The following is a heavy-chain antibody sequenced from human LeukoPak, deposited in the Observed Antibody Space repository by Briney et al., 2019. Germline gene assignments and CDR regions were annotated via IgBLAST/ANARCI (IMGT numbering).Heavy chain of an antibody. Sequence: GGSLRLSCAASGFTFRRYWMSWVRQAPGKGLEWVADIKQDGSEKHYVDSVKGRFTISRDNAKNTVYLQMNSLRAEETAVYYCARDADLWATIIGAFDIWVQGKMVTVSS. CDR2: IKQDGSEK. CDR1: GFTFRRYW. D-gene: IGHD5-24*01. J-gene: IGHJ3*02. V-gene: IGHV3-7*01. CDR3: ARDADLWATIIGAFDI.